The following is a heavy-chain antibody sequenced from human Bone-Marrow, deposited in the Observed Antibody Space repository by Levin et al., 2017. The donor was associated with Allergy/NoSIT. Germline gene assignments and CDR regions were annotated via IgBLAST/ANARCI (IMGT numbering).Heavy chain of an antibody. V-gene: IGHV1-2*02. D-gene: IGHD3-16*01. J-gene: IGHJ2*01. CDR1: GYIFIEND. Sequence: GESLKISCKASGYIFIENDIHWVRQAPGQGLEWMGWINPNSGDTRYAEKFKGRVTMTRDTSITTAYMELSGLRSDDAAVYLCARKNVGRVYWYFDLWGRGTLVTVSS. CDR2: INPNSGDT. CDR3: ARKNVGRVYWYFDL.